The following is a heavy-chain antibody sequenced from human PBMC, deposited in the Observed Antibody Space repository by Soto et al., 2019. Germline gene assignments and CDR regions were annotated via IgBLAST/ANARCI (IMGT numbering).Heavy chain of an antibody. CDR1: GGSFSGYY. D-gene: IGHD2-15*01. V-gene: IGHV4-34*01. J-gene: IGHJ6*03. CDR3: AREGGYCSGGSCYPYYYYYYYMDV. Sequence: SETLSLTCAVYGGSFSGYYWSWIRQPPGKGLEWIGEINHSGSTNYNPSLKSRVTISVDTSKNQFSLKLSSVTAADTAVYYCAREGGYCSGGSCYPYYYYYYYMDVWGKGTTVTVSS. CDR2: INHSGST.